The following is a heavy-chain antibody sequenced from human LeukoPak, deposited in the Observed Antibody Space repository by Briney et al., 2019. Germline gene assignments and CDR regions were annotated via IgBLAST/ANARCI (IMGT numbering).Heavy chain of an antibody. CDR3: ATDPRAYGAYDF. CDR1: GYTFTSHG. Sequence: ASVKVSFKASGYTFTSHGISWGRQAPGQGLEWMGWISAYNGNTNYAQKLQGRVTMTTDTSTSTAYMELRSLRSEDTAVYYCATDPRAYGAYDFWGQGTLVTVSS. D-gene: IGHD4-17*01. CDR2: ISAYNGNT. J-gene: IGHJ4*02. V-gene: IGHV1-18*01.